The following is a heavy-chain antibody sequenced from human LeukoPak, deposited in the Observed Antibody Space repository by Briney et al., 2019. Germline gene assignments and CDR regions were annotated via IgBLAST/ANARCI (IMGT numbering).Heavy chain of an antibody. CDR3: ARGRASLTAWFVP. J-gene: IGHJ5*02. Sequence: GASVKVSCKASGYTFTAYYMHWVRQAPGQGLEWMGWIDPNSGATDSAQKFQGRVTVTRDTSINTVYMELSRLTSDDTAVYYCARGRASLTAWFVPWGQGTLDTVSS. V-gene: IGHV1-2*02. CDR2: IDPNSGAT. CDR1: GYTFTAYY. D-gene: IGHD1-20*01.